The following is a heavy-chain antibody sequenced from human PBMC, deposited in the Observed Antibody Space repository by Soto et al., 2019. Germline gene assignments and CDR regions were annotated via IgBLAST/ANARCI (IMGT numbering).Heavy chain of an antibody. CDR1: GGTVASSHW. Sequence: SETLSLTCGVSGGTVASSHWWSWVRQSPGGGLEWIGNVYHTGDTNFNPSLQSRVTISVDKSNNPFSLRLNSLTAADTAVYFCAREIVTAGGNNYFDPWGPGTLVTVSS. J-gene: IGHJ5*02. V-gene: IGHV4-4*02. CDR2: VYHTGDT. D-gene: IGHD2-21*02. CDR3: AREIVTAGGNNYFDP.